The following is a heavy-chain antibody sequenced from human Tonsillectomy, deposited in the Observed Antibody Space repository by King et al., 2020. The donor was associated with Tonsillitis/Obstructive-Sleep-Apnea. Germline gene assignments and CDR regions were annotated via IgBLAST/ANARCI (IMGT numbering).Heavy chain of an antibody. CDR2: IIGSGGST. CDR3: AKGLGYCSSTSCLGGFDY. CDR1: GFTFSSYA. Sequence: VQLVESGGGLVQPGGSLRLSCAASGFTFSSYAMSWVRQASGKGLEWVSAIIGSGGSTYYADSVEGRFTISRDNSKNTLYLQMNSLRAEDTAVYYCAKGLGYCSSTSCLGGFDYWGQGTLVTVSS. J-gene: IGHJ4*02. V-gene: IGHV3-23*04. D-gene: IGHD2-2*01.